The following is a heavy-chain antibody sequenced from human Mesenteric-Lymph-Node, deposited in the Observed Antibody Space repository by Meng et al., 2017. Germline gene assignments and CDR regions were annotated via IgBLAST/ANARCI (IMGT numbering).Heavy chain of an antibody. D-gene: IGHD5-18*01. CDR3: AKDLFSTKSFGGKEDTETSAYYFYGMDV. Sequence: GESLKISCSGSGFSFSDYAMTWVRQVPGQGLEWVATSGNAGSPEYADSEKGRFIISRDNSKNTLYVQMNSLRAEETAVYYCAKDLFSTKSFGGKEDTETSAYYFYGMDVWGQGTTVTVSS. CDR1: GFSFSDYA. V-gene: IGHV3-23*01. CDR2: SGNAGSP. J-gene: IGHJ6*02.